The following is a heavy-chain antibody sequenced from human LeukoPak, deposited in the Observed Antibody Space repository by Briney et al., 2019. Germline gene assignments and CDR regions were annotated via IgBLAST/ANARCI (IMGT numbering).Heavy chain of an antibody. CDR1: GYTFTGYY. D-gene: IGHD5-12*01. CDR3: AYSGYDSNWFDP. V-gene: IGHV1-2*02. Sequence: ASVKVSCKASGYTFTGYYMHWVRQAPGQGLEWMGWINPNSGGTNYAQKFQGRVTMTRDTSTSTAYMELSRLRSDDTAVYYCAYSGYDSNWFDPWGQGTLVTVSS. J-gene: IGHJ5*02. CDR2: INPNSGGT.